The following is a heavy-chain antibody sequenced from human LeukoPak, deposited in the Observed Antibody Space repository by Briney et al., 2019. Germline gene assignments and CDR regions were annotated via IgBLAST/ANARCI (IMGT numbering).Heavy chain of an antibody. Sequence: PGGSLRLSCGASGFNLSTYSMNWVRQAPGKGLELVSSISSSSSYIYYACSVKRRFTISRDNAKNSLYLQMNSLRAEDTAVYYCARDYYDSSGYFDYWGQGTLVTVSS. CDR3: ARDYYDSSGYFDY. CDR1: GFNLSTYS. J-gene: IGHJ4*02. CDR2: ISSSSSYI. V-gene: IGHV3-21*01. D-gene: IGHD3-22*01.